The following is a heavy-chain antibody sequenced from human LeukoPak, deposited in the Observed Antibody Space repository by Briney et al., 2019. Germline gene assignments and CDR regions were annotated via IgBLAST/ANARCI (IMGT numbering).Heavy chain of an antibody. Sequence: GGSLRLSCAASGFTVSSNYMNWVRQAPGKGQEWVSVIYGGGKTYYADSVKGRFTLSRDNSKNMLFLQMNGLRVEDTAVYYCARDQATMIRNGFDVWGQGTTVTVSS. CDR2: IYGGGKT. V-gene: IGHV3-53*01. D-gene: IGHD3-10*01. CDR3: ARDQATMIRNGFDV. CDR1: GFTVSSNY. J-gene: IGHJ6*02.